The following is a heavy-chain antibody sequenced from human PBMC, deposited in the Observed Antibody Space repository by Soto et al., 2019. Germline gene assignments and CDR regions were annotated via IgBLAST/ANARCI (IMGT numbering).Heavy chain of an antibody. V-gene: IGHV3-30*03. J-gene: IGHJ4*02. D-gene: IGHD3-22*01. CDR1: GFIFSGSG. Sequence: QVQLVECGGGVVQPGRPLRLTCAAAGFIFSGSGMHWVRQAPGKGLEGVALVSNAGIRKDYGDSVKGRLTISRDNAENRLYLQTSSLRAEDTAVYYCARWVGGSMYDHSGKDASWGQGTVVTVSS. CDR3: ARWVGGSMYDHSGKDAS. CDR2: VSNAGIRK.